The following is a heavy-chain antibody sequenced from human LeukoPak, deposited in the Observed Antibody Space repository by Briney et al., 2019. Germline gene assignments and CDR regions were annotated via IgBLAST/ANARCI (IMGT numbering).Heavy chain of an antibody. CDR2: IYHSGST. CDR3: AVDTA. Sequence: SETLSLTCTVSGGSISSSSYYWGWLRQPPGKGLEWTGSIYHSGSTYYNPSLKSRVTISVDTSKNQSSQKLSSVTAADTAVYYCAVDTAWGQGTLVTVSS. V-gene: IGHV4-39*07. J-gene: IGHJ4*02. D-gene: IGHD5-18*01. CDR1: GGSISSSSYY.